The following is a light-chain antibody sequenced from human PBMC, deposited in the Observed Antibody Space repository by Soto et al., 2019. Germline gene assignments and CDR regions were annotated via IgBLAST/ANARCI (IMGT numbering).Light chain of an antibody. CDR2: DNN. CDR3: GTWDSRLRVVV. J-gene: IGLJ2*01. CDR1: SSNIGNNY. Sequence: QSVLTHPPSVSAAPRQKFAISCSGSSSNIGNNYVSWYHRVPGSAPKLLIYDNNERPSGIPDRFSGSKSGTSATLDITGLQTGDEGDYYCGTWDSRLRVVVFGGGTKVTVL. V-gene: IGLV1-51*01.